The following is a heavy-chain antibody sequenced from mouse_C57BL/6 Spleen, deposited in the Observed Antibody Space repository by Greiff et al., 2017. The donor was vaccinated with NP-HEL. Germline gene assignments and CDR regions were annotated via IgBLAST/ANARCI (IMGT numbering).Heavy chain of an antibody. CDR2: IHPNSGST. CDR1: GYTFTSYW. CDR3: AREVFTKVYFDY. J-gene: IGHJ2*01. D-gene: IGHD2-12*01. Sequence: VQLQQPGAELVKPGASVKLSCKASGYTFTSYWMHWVKQRPGQGLEWIGMIHPNSGSTNYNEKFKSKATLTVDKSSSTAYMQLSSLTSEDSAVYYCAREVFTKVYFDYWGQGTTLTVSS. V-gene: IGHV1-64*01.